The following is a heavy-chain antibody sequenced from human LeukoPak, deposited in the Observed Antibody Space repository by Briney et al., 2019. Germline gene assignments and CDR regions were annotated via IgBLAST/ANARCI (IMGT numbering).Heavy chain of an antibody. D-gene: IGHD5-24*01. Sequence: EGSLRLICAASGFTFDAYAMHWGRQATGKGLEWVSLIRGDGGSTYCAYSVKRRVTITRDNSKNSQYLQMNSLRTEDTALYYCAKSAPRRDGYNLNFDYWGQGTLVTVSS. V-gene: IGHV3-43*02. CDR1: GFTFDAYA. CDR2: IRGDGGST. J-gene: IGHJ4*02. CDR3: AKSAPRRDGYNLNFDY.